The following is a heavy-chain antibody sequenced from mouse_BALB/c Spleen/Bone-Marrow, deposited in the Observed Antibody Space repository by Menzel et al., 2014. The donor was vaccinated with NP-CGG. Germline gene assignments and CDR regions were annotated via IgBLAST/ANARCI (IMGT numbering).Heavy chain of an antibody. D-gene: IGHD2-1*01. J-gene: IGHJ3*01. CDR3: ASPSDGNPFAY. Sequence: QVQLKQSGPQLVRPGASVKISCKASGYSFTSYWMHWVKQRPGQGLEWIGMIDPSDSETRLNQKFKDKATLTVDKSSSTAYMQLSSPTSEDSAVYYCASPSDGNPFAYWGQGTLDTVSA. V-gene: IGHV1S126*01. CDR2: IDPSDSET. CDR1: GYSFTSYW.